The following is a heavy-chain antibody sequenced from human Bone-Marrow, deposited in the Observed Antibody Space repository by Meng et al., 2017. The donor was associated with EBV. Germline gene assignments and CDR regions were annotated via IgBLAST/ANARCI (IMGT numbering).Heavy chain of an antibody. J-gene: IGHJ4*02. V-gene: IGHV1-69*01. CDR1: GGTFRSDA. Sequence: QGQLVEPGAEVKKPGSSVKVACKTSGGTFRSDAVSWGRQAPGQGLEWMGVLIPMSDAPHYAQKFQDRVRITADESTSTHYMDLSGLRSEDTAVYYCASESGRGFTPDYWGQGTLVTVSS. D-gene: IGHD3-10*01. CDR2: LIPMSDAP. CDR3: ASESGRGFTPDY.